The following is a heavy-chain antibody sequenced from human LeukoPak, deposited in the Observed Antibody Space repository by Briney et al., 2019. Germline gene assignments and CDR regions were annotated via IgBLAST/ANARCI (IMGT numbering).Heavy chain of an antibody. CDR2: IRYDGSNK. CDR3: AKDISASGSYPPFDY. D-gene: IGHD3-10*01. V-gene: IGHV3-30*02. J-gene: IGHJ4*02. CDR1: GFTFSSYW. Sequence: PGGSLRLSCAASGFTFSSYWMNWVRQAPGKGLEWVAFIRYDGSNKYYADSVKGRFTISRDNSKNTLYLQMNSLRAEDTAVYYCAKDISASGSYPPFDYWGQGTLVTVSS.